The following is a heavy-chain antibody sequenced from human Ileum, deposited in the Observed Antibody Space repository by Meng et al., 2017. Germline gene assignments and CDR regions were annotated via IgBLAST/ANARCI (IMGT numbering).Heavy chain of an antibody. D-gene: IGHD1-26*01. CDR2: ISSSSSYI. CDR3: ARDEWELGYFDY. CDR1: GFTFSSYS. Sequence: GESLKISCAASGFTFSSYSMNWVRQAPGKGLEWVSSISSSSSYIYYADSVKGRFTISRDNAKNSLYLQMNSLRAEDTAVYYCARDEWELGYFDYWGQGTLVTVSS. V-gene: IGHV3-21*01. J-gene: IGHJ4*02.